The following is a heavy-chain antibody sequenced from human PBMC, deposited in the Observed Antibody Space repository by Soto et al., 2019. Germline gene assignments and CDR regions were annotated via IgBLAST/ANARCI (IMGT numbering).Heavy chain of an antibody. V-gene: IGHV1-8*01. D-gene: IGHD2-2*02. Sequence: GASVKVSCKASGYTFTSYDINWVRQATGQGLEWMGWMNPNSGNTGYAQKFQGRVTMTRNTSISTAYMELSSLRSADTAFYYCVKDKWCTSISCYSYAMDVWGQGTTVTVSS. CDR3: VKDKWCTSISCYSYAMDV. CDR1: GYTFTSYD. J-gene: IGHJ6*02. CDR2: MNPNSGNT.